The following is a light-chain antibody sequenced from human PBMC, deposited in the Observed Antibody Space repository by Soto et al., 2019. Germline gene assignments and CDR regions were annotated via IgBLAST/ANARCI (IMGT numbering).Light chain of an antibody. V-gene: IGKV3-20*01. J-gene: IGKJ2*01. CDR2: RAS. Sequence: EIVMTQSPATLSVSPGERATLSCRASQSVSSNLAWYQQKPGQAPRLLIYRASSRAAGVPDRFSGSGSGTDFTLTISKLDPEDFAVYYCQQYDTSPPLYTFGQGTKVDIK. CDR1: QSVSSN. CDR3: QQYDTSPPLYT.